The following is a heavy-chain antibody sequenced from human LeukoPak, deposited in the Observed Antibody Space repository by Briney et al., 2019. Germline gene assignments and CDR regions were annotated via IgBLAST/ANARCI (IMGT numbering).Heavy chain of an antibody. CDR3: ARGRRYYYYMDV. CDR2: INHRGST. Sequence: SETLSLTCAVYGGSFSGYYWSWIRQPPGKGLEWIGEINHRGSTNYNPSLKSRVAISVDTFKNQFSLKLSSVTAADTAVYYCARGRRYYYYMDVWGEGATVTVSS. J-gene: IGHJ6*03. V-gene: IGHV4-34*01. CDR1: GGSFSGYY.